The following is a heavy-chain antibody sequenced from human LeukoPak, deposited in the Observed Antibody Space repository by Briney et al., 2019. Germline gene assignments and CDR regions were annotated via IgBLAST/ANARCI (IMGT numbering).Heavy chain of an antibody. V-gene: IGHV1-58*02. Sequence: SVKVFCKASGFTFTSSAMQWVRQARGQRLEWIGWIVVGSGNTNYAQKFQGRVTMTRDMSTSTVYMELGSLRSEDTAVYYCARDPRIYSGSYKGAFDIWGQGTMVTVSS. J-gene: IGHJ3*02. CDR3: ARDPRIYSGSYKGAFDI. D-gene: IGHD1-26*01. CDR2: IVVGSGNT. CDR1: GFTFTSSA.